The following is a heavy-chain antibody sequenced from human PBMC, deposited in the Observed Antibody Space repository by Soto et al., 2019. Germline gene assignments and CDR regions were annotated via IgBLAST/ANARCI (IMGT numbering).Heavy chain of an antibody. CDR2: IFPGGST. CDR1: GFTVSSNF. D-gene: IGHD3-22*01. V-gene: IGHV3-66*01. J-gene: IGHJ4*02. CDR3: ASDTYYYDNSGFPTSDY. Sequence: GGSLRLSCAASGFTVSSNFMNWVRQAPGKGLEWLSVIFPGGSTYYADSMKGRFTISRDNAKNSLYLEMNSLRPEDTAVYYCASDTYYYDNSGFPTSDYWGQGTLVTVSS.